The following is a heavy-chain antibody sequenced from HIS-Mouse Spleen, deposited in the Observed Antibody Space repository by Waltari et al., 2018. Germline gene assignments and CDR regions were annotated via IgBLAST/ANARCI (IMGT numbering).Heavy chain of an antibody. D-gene: IGHD6-13*01. Sequence: QLQLQESGPGLVTPSETLSLTCPVSGGSISSSSYYWGWIRQPPGKGLEWIGSIYYSGSTYYNPSIKSRVTISVDTSKNQFSLKLSSVTAADTAVYYCAREIPYSSSWYDWYFDLWGRGTLVTVSS. CDR1: GGSISSSSYY. V-gene: IGHV4-39*07. CDR2: IYYSGST. J-gene: IGHJ2*01. CDR3: AREIPYSSSWYDWYFDL.